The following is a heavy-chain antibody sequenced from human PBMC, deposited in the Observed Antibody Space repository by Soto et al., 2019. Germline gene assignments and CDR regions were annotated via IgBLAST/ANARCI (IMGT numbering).Heavy chain of an antibody. J-gene: IGHJ6*02. Sequence: GGSLRLSCAASGFTFDDYAMHWVRQAPGKGLEWVSGISWNSGSIGYADSVKGRFTISRDNAKNSLYLQMNSLRAEDTALYYCAKAHYGSGSYYNAYYYGMDVWGHGTTVTVSS. CDR1: GFTFDDYA. V-gene: IGHV3-9*01. CDR3: AKAHYGSGSYYNAYYYGMDV. CDR2: ISWNSGSI. D-gene: IGHD3-10*01.